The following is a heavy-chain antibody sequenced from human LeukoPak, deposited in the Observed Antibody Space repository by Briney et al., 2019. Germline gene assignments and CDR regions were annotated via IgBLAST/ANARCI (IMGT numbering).Heavy chain of an antibody. V-gene: IGHV3-30*02. CDR2: IRYDGSNK. CDR3: AKIYCSGGSCYSGYFDY. Sequence: SGGSLRLSCAASGFTFSSYGMHWVRQAPGKGLEWVAFIRYDGSNKYYADSVKGRFTISRDNSKNTLYLQMNSLRAEDTAVYYCAKIYCSGGSCYSGYFDYWGQETLVTVSS. J-gene: IGHJ4*02. D-gene: IGHD2-15*01. CDR1: GFTFSSYG.